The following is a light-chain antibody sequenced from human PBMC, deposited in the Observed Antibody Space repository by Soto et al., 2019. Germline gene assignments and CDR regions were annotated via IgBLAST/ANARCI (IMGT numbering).Light chain of an antibody. CDR2: GAS. J-gene: IGKJ3*01. V-gene: IGKV3-20*01. Sequence: EIVLTQSPGTLSLSPGERATLSCRASQSVSSSYLAWYQQKPGQAPRLLIYGASSRATGIPDRFSGGGSGADSTLTISRLEPEAFAVYYCQQYGSSPFTFGPGSKVD. CDR1: QSVSSSY. CDR3: QQYGSSPFT.